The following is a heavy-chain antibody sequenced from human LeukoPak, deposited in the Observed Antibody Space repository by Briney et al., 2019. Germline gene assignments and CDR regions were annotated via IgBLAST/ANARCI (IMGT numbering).Heavy chain of an antibody. Sequence: GGSLRLYCAASGFTFSSYAMSWVRQAPGKGLEWVSAISGSGGSTYYADSVKGRFTICRDNSKNTLYLQMNSLRAEDTAVYYCAKLLWIQLWAFDYWGQGTLVTVSS. J-gene: IGHJ4*02. CDR2: ISGSGGST. D-gene: IGHD5-18*01. CDR3: AKLLWIQLWAFDY. CDR1: GFTFSSYA. V-gene: IGHV3-23*01.